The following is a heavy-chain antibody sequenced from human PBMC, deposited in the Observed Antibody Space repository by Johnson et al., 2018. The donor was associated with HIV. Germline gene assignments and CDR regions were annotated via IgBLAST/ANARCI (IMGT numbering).Heavy chain of an antibody. V-gene: IGHV3-30-3*01. J-gene: IGHJ3*02. CDR3: AIDVIDAFDI. CDR1: GFTFSRYA. CDR2: LSYDGSSK. Sequence: QVQLVESGGGVVRPGGSLRLSCAASGFTFSRYAMHWVRQAPGKGLEWVAVLSYDGSSKYYADSVKGRLTISRDNSKNTLYLQMNSLRAEDTAGNYCAIDVIDAFDIWGQGTMITVSS. D-gene: IGHD2-21*01.